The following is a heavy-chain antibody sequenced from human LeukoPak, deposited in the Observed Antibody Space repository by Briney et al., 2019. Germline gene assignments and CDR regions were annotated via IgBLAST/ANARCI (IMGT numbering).Heavy chain of an antibody. CDR1: GFTFSSYE. Sequence: PGGSLRLSCAASGFTFSSYEVNWVRQAPGKGLEWVSYISSSGSTIYYADSVKGRFTISRDNSKNTVYLQMNNMRVDDTAVYYCARVAGRHWFDPWGQGTLVTVSS. D-gene: IGHD6-19*01. V-gene: IGHV3-48*03. CDR3: ARVAGRHWFDP. CDR2: ISSSGSTI. J-gene: IGHJ5*02.